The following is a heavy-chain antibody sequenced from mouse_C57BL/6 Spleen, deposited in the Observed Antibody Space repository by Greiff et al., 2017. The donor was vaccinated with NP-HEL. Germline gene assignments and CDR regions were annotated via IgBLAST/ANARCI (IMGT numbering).Heavy chain of an antibody. V-gene: IGHV14-4*01. D-gene: IGHD1-1*01. CDR1: GFNIKDDY. Sequence: EVQLVESGAELVRPGASVKLSCTASGFNIKDDYMHWVKQRPEQGLEWIGWIDPENGDTEYGSKFQGKATITADTSSNTAYLQLSSLTSEDTAVYYCTTSTYYYGSAWFAYWGQGTLVTVSA. CDR2: IDPENGDT. CDR3: TTSTYYYGSAWFAY. J-gene: IGHJ3*01.